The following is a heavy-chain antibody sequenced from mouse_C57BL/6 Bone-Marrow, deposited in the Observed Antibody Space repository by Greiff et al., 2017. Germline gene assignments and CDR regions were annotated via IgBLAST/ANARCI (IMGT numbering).Heavy chain of an antibody. J-gene: IGHJ3*01. V-gene: IGHV1-64*01. CDR2: IHPNSGST. CDR1: GYTFTSYW. D-gene: IGHD1-1*01. Sequence: VQLQQPGAELVKPGASVKLSCKASGYTFTSYWMHWVKQRPGQGLEWIGMIHPNSGSTKYNEKFKGKATLTADKSSSTAYMQLISLTSEDSAVYFCAINYYSSRAWFAYWGQGTLVTVSA. CDR3: AINYYSSRAWFAY.